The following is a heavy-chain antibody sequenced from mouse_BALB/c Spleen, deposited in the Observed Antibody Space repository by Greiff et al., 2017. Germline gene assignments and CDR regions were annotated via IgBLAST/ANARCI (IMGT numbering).Heavy chain of an antibody. Sequence: EVQRVESGPGLVKPSQSLSLTCTVTGYSITSDYAWNWIRQFPGNKLEWMGYISYSGSTSYNPSLKSRISITRDTSKNQFFLQLNSVTTEDTATYYCAMITEGYYAMDYWGQGTSVTVSS. D-gene: IGHD2-4*01. V-gene: IGHV3-2*02. J-gene: IGHJ4*01. CDR1: GYSITSDYA. CDR3: AMITEGYYAMDY. CDR2: ISYSGST.